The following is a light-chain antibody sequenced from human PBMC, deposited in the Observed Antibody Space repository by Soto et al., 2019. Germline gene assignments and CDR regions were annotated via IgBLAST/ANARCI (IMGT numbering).Light chain of an antibody. J-gene: IGKJ3*01. Sequence: DIVMTQSPLSLPVTPGEPASISCRSSQSLLHSTGYHYLEWYLQKPGQSPQLLIYLGSNRASGVPDRFSGSGSGTDFTLKISRVEAEDVGVYYCMQAVPTPPIFGPGTKVDIK. CDR2: LGS. CDR1: QSLLHSTGYHY. CDR3: MQAVPTPPI. V-gene: IGKV2-28*01.